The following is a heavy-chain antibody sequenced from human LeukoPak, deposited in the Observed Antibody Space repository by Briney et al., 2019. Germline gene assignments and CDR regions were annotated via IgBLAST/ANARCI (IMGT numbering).Heavy chain of an antibody. Sequence: PGGSLRLSCAASGFTFDDYAIHWVRQAPGKGLEWVSGISWNSGSIGYADSVKGRFTISRDNAKNSLYLQMNSLRAEDTALYYCAKEGYYFDYWGQGTLVTVSS. CDR2: ISWNSGSI. CDR1: GFTFDDYA. V-gene: IGHV3-9*01. J-gene: IGHJ4*02. CDR3: AKEGYYFDY.